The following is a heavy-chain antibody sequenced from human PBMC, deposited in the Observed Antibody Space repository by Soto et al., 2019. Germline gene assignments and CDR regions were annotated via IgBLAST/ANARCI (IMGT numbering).Heavy chain of an antibody. J-gene: IGHJ4*02. CDR2: IIPIFDTI. D-gene: IGHD3-3*01. CDR3: ASPLKWSVYYTAFDY. V-gene: IGHV1-69*01. CDR1: GATFSSFA. Sequence: QVQLLQSGAEVKKPGSSVKVSCKASGATFSSFAFSWVRQAPGQGLEWMGVIIPIFDTISYAQKFQGRVTITADESTRTAYMELNSLTSDDTAVYYCASPLKWSVYYTAFDYWGQGTLVIFSS.